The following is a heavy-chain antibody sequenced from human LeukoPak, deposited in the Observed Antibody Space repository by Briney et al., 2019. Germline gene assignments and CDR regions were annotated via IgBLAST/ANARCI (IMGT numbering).Heavy chain of an antibody. CDR1: GYTFTSHG. CDR3: ARALSGGNARADEY. D-gene: IGHD4-23*01. V-gene: IGHV1-18*01. Sequence: ASVKVSCKASGYTFTSHGISWVRQAPGQGLEWMGWISAYSDNTNYAQKFQGRVTMTTDTSTSTAYMELRSLRSDDTAVYYCARALSGGNARADEYWGQGTLVTVSS. J-gene: IGHJ4*02. CDR2: ISAYSDNT.